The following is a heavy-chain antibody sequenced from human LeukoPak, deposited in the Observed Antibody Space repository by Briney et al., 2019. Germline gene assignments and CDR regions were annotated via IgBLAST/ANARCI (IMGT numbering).Heavy chain of an antibody. CDR1: GGSISSYY. V-gene: IGHV4-59*01. J-gene: IGHJ5*02. Sequence: SETLSLTCTVSGGSISSYYWSWIRQPPGKGLEWIGYIYYSGSTNYNPSLKSRVTISVDTSKNQFSLKLSSVTAADTAVHYCARFSSGWYYPGGFDPWGQGTLVTVSS. CDR2: IYYSGST. CDR3: ARFSSGWYYPGGFDP. D-gene: IGHD6-19*01.